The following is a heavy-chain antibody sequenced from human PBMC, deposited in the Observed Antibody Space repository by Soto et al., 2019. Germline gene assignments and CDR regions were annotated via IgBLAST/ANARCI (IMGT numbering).Heavy chain of an antibody. CDR3: VSAYGDYRSFDY. V-gene: IGHV4-59*01. CDR1: GGSISSYY. CDR2: ISYSGHT. D-gene: IGHD4-17*01. J-gene: IGHJ4*02. Sequence: QVQLQESGPGLVKPSETLSLTCTVSGGSISSYYWSWIRQPPGKGLEWIGSISYSGHTNYNPSLRSRVTISVDTARNQFSLKQSSVTAADTALYYCVSAYGDYRSFDYWGQGALVTVSS.